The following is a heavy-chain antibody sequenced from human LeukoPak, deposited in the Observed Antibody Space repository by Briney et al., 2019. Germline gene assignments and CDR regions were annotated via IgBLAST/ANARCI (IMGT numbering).Heavy chain of an antibody. CDR2: ISYDGSNK. Sequence: GRSLGLSCAASGFTVSNWAIHWVRRAPSKGLEWVAAISYDGSNKFYADSVKGRFTISRDNSKNSLDLQMNSLRAEDTAVYYCARGYCSSTSCYNDYWGQGTLVTVSS. D-gene: IGHD2-2*02. J-gene: IGHJ4*02. CDR1: GFTVSNWA. V-gene: IGHV3-30*04. CDR3: ARGYCSSTSCYNDY.